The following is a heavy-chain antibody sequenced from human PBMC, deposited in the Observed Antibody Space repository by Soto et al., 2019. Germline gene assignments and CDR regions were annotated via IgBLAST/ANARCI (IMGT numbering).Heavy chain of an antibody. J-gene: IGHJ4*02. V-gene: IGHV4-31*03. CDR3: ARESQPYSIAWNFDY. D-gene: IGHD6-13*01. Sequence: QVHLQESGPGLVKPSQTLSLTCSVSGGSISSNNYQWTWIHQHPGEGLEYIVYISYSGSTYYNPSLRSRVTKSAVSSKKQFSLKVDSVTAADTAIYYCARESQPYSIAWNFDYWGQGTLVSVSS. CDR2: ISYSGST. CDR1: GGSISSNNYQ.